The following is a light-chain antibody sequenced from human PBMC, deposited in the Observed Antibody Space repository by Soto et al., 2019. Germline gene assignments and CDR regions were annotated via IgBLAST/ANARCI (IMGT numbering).Light chain of an antibody. CDR2: VAS. CDR1: QDISSR. J-gene: IGKJ2*01. CDR3: QQANSFPYT. V-gene: IGKV1-12*01. Sequence: DIQMTQSPSSVSASVGDRVTITCRASQDISSRLAWYQQKPGKAPKLLISVASSLQSGVPSRFSGSGSGTDFTLTITSLQPEDFATYYCQQANSFPYTFGQGTKLEIK.